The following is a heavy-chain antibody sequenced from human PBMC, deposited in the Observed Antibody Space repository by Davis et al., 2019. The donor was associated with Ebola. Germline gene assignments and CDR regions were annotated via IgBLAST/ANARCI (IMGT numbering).Heavy chain of an antibody. V-gene: IGHV1-2*06. Sequence: ASVKVSCKASGYTFTSYGISWVRQAPGQGLEWVGRINPNNGGTNFAQKFQGRVSMTRDTSITTAYMELSSLTSDDTAVYYCARGGISRYQYFDYWGQGTLVTVSS. CDR3: ARGGISRYQYFDY. CDR1: GYTFTSYG. D-gene: IGHD2-15*01. J-gene: IGHJ4*02. CDR2: INPNNGGT.